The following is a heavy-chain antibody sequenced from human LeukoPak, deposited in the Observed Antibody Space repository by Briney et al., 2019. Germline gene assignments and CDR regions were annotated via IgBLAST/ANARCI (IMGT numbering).Heavy chain of an antibody. V-gene: IGHV4-4*02. CDR2: ILHSGTT. D-gene: IGHD2-2*01. CDR3: AKRTLALDM. CDR1: GASISSSHW. J-gene: IGHJ3*02. Sequence: ASGTLSLTCAVSGASISSSHWWNWVRQPPGKGLEWIGEILHSGTTNYKQSLQSRVTISVDKTKNKCSLKLYSARAADTPVYYCAKRTLALDMGGQETMVSVS.